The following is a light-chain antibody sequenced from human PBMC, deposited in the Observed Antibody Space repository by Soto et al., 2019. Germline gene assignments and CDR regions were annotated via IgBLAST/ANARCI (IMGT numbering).Light chain of an antibody. CDR2: DVS. CDR1: SSDVGGYNY. V-gene: IGLV2-14*01. CDR3: SSYPSSSPYV. J-gene: IGLJ1*01. Sequence: QSVLTQPASVSGSPGQSITISCTGTSSDVGGYNYVSWYQQHPGKAPKLMIYDVSNRPPGVSNRFSGSKSGNTASLTISGLQDEDEAEYYCSSYPSSSPYVFGTGTKLTVL.